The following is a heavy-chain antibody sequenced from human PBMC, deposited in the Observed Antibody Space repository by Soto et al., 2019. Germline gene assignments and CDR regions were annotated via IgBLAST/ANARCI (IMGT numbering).Heavy chain of an antibody. CDR2: IIPIFGTA. J-gene: IGHJ6*02. CDR3: ASPVVAATSVYYYGMDV. Sequence: QVQLVQSGAEVKKPGSSVKVSCKASGGTFSSYAIGWVRQAPGQGLEWMGGIIPIFGTANYAQKFQGRVTITADESTSTAYMELSSLRSEDTAVYYCASPVVAATSVYYYGMDVWGQGTTVTVSS. V-gene: IGHV1-69*01. D-gene: IGHD2-15*01. CDR1: GGTFSSYA.